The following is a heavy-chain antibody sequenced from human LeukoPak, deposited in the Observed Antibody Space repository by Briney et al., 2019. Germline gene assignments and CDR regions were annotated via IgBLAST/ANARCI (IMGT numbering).Heavy chain of an antibody. J-gene: IGHJ4*02. CDR2: ISGSGGST. D-gene: IGHD3-3*01. CDR3: AKGSSPPTYYDFWSGYSFDY. V-gene: IGHV3-23*01. Sequence: GGSLRLSCAAPGFTFSSYAMSWVRQAPGKGLEWVSAISGSGGSTYYADSVKGRFTISRDNSKNTLYLQMNSLRAEDTAVYYCAKGSSPPTYYDFWSGYSFDYWGQGTLVTVSS. CDR1: GFTFSSYA.